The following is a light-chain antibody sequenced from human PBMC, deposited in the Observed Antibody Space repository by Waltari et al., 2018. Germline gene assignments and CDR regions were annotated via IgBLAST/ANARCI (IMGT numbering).Light chain of an antibody. CDR1: NRDVGAYNY. CDR3: GSYTTTNTLV. J-gene: IGLJ3*02. CDR2: DVT. V-gene: IGLV2-14*01. Sequence: QSALTQPASVSGSPGQSITISCTGTNRDVGAYNYVSWYQQQPGKAPKILIYDVTRPPAGVSFRFSGSRSGNTASLTISGLQAEDEADYFCGSYTTTNTLVFGGGTKLTVL.